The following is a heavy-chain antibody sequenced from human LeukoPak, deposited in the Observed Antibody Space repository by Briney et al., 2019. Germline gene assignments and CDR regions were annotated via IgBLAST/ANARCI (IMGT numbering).Heavy chain of an antibody. J-gene: IGHJ4*02. V-gene: IGHV3-33*01. D-gene: IGHD6-19*01. CDR2: IWYDGSNK. CDR3: ARDQGYSSGWFGY. Sequence: GRSLRLSCAASGFTFSSYGMHWARQAPGKGLEWVAVIWYDGSNKYYADSVKGRFTISRDNSKNTLYLQMNSLRAEDTAVYYCARDQGYSSGWFGYWGQGTLVTVSS. CDR1: GFTFSSYG.